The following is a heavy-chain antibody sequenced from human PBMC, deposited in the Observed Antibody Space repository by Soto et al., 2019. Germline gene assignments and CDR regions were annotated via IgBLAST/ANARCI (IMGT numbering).Heavy chain of an antibody. D-gene: IGHD2-8*01. CDR3: AADRCLNGVCYLGWW. V-gene: IGHV3-15*07. CDR1: GVTFSNAW. J-gene: IGHJ4*02. Sequence: EVQLVESGGGLVKPGGSLRLSCSASGVTFSNAWMNWVRQAPGKGLEWVGRIKSKTDGGTTDYAAPVKGRFTISRDDSKNKLYLQRSTLETEETAVYYCAADRCLNGVCYLGWWWGQATLVTVSS. CDR2: IKSKTDGGTT.